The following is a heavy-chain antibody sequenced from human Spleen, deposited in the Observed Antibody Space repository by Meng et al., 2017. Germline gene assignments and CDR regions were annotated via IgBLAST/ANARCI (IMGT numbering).Heavy chain of an antibody. CDR1: GFTFSRYV. D-gene: IGHD3-10*01. Sequence: LMRSGSEWKKPGSAVQVCCMASGFTFSRYVINWLRQAPGQGLDWMEWINTNPGNPTYAQGFTGRFVFSLDTSVSTEYLQISSLKAEDTAVYYCARVVVRGVNDYWGQGTLVTVSS. V-gene: IGHV7-4-1*02. CDR3: ARVVVRGVNDY. J-gene: IGHJ4*02. CDR2: INTNPGNP.